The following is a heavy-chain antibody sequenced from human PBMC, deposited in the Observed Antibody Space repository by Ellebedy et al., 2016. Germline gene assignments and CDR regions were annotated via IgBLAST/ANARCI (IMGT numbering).Heavy chain of an antibody. J-gene: IGHJ5*02. Sequence: SETLSLXXTVSGGSFSGYYWSWIRQPPGKGLEWIGEINHSGSTNYNPSLKSRVTISVDTSKNQFSLKLSSVTAADTAVYYCASAGTFRYSNWFDPWGQGTLVTVSS. CDR2: INHSGST. CDR3: ASAGTFRYSNWFDP. V-gene: IGHV4-34*01. D-gene: IGHD3-16*02. CDR1: GGSFSGYY.